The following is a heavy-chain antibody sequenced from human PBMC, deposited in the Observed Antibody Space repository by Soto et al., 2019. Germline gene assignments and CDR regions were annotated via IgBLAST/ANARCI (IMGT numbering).Heavy chain of an antibody. CDR3: ARDNAFLGYCSSTSCSIYYGLAV. CDR1: GFTFSSYA. V-gene: IGHV3-30-3*01. Sequence: GGSLRLSCAASGFTFSSYAMHWVRQAPGKGLEWVAVISYDGSNKYYADSVKGRFTISRDNSKNTLYLQMNSLRAEDTAVYYCARDNAFLGYCSSTSCSIYYGLAVWGQGTTVTVSS. CDR2: ISYDGSNK. J-gene: IGHJ6*02. D-gene: IGHD2-2*01.